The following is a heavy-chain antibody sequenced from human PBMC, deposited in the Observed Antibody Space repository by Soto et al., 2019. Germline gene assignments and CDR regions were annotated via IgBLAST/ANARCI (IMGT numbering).Heavy chain of an antibody. V-gene: IGHV3-11*01. CDR1: GFTFSDYY. CDR2: ISNSGETQ. CDR3: ARDSPKSGSRWPPLDFDH. D-gene: IGHD6-13*01. Sequence: AGGSLRLSCAASGFTFSDYYMSWIRQAPGKGLEWVSYISNSGETQEYADSVRGRFTISRDDATRSVFLHMSSLRVEDTAIYFCARDSPKSGSRWPPLDFDHWGQGTQVTVSS. J-gene: IGHJ4*02.